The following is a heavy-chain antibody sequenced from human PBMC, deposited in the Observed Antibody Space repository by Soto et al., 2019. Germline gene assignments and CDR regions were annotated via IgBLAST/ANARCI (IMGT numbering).Heavy chain of an antibody. V-gene: IGHV3-30*18. D-gene: IGHD3-22*01. Sequence: PGGSLRLSCAASGFTFSSYGMHWVRQAPGKGLEWVAVISYDGSNKYYADSVKGRFTISRDNSKNTLYLQMNSLRAEDTAVYYCAKDTYYYDSIGAAFDIWGQGTMVTV. J-gene: IGHJ3*02. CDR1: GFTFSSYG. CDR3: AKDTYYYDSIGAAFDI. CDR2: ISYDGSNK.